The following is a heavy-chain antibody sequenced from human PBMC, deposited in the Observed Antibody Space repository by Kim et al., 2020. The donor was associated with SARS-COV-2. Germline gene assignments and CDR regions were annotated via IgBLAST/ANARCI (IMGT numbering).Heavy chain of an antibody. J-gene: IGHJ5*02. Sequence: SETLPLTCTVSGGSISSYYWSWIRQPPGKGLEWIGYIYYSGSTNYNPSLKSRVTISVDTSKNQFSLKLSSVTAADTAVYYCARHLRMTTVTRGAYNWFDPWGQGTLVTVSS. CDR3: ARHLRMTTVTRGAYNWFDP. CDR2: IYYSGST. CDR1: GGSISSYY. V-gene: IGHV4-59*08. D-gene: IGHD4-17*01.